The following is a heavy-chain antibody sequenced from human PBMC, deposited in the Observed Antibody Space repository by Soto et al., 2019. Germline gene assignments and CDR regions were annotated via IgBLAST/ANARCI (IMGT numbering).Heavy chain of an antibody. V-gene: IGHV1-18*01. D-gene: IGHD5-18*01. J-gene: IGHJ4*02. CDR2: INIYNGNT. CDR3: ARAIAGGYGHTTLDF. Sequence: QVQLVQSGAEVKKPGASVKVSCKASGYTFITFGISWVRQAPGHGLEWRGWINIYNGNTNYAQKFQDRVTMTTATSTSTAYMELRSLRSDDTAMYYCARAIAGGYGHTTLDFWGQGTVVTVSS. CDR1: GYTFITFG.